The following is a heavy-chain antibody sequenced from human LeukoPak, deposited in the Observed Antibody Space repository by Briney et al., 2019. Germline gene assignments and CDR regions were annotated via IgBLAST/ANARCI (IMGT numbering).Heavy chain of an antibody. CDR3: ARDGPGVGIVVVPAAIPPLEDYYYYGMDV. D-gene: IGHD2-2*01. J-gene: IGHJ6*02. CDR1: GLTFSSHW. V-gene: IGHV3-74*01. Sequence: GGSLRLSCAASGLTFSSHWMHWVRQAPGKGLVWVSRITNDGSSTTYADSVKGRFTISRDNAKNMLYLQVNSLRAEDTAVYYCARDGPGVGIVVVPAAIPPLEDYYYYGMDVWGQGTTVTVSS. CDR2: ITNDGSST.